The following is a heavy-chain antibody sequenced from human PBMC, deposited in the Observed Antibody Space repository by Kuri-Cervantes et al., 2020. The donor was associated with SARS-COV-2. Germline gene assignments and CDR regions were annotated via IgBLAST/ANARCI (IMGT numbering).Heavy chain of an antibody. D-gene: IGHD3-9*01. V-gene: IGHV3-23*01. J-gene: IGHJ4*02. CDR2: ISGSGGSA. CDR3: AKLRGFDGDYFDY. Sequence: GESLKISCAASGFTFSSYAMSWVRQAPGKGLEWVSAISGSGGSAYYADSVKGRFTISRDNSKNTLYLQMNSLRAEDTAVYYCAKLRGFDGDYFDYWGQGTLVTVSS. CDR1: GFTFSSYA.